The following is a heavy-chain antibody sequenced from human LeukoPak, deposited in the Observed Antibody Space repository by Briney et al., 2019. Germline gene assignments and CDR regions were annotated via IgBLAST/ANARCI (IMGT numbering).Heavy chain of an antibody. J-gene: IGHJ4*02. CDR3: ANSFKGYGGDY. CDR2: ISGSGVT. V-gene: IGHV3-23*01. Sequence: GGSLRLSCAASGFTFSSYAMSWVRQAPGKGLEWVSGISGSGVTYLADSVKGRFTISRDNSKNTLYLQMNSLRADDTAVYYCANSFKGYGGDYWGQGTLVTVSS. D-gene: IGHD5-12*01. CDR1: GFTFSSYA.